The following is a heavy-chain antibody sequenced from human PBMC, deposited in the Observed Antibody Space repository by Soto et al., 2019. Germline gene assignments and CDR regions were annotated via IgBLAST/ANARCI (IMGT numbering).Heavy chain of an antibody. Sequence: QVQLQESGPGLVKPSETLSLTCTVSGGSITNYYCSWFRQHPGKGLVWIGYINYDGYSAYNLSLKRRVPLSMDASKTQFSLMLESVTATDTAVYYCARHGFGPLHGLVDVWGPGTTVIVSS. CDR3: ARHGFGPLHGLVDV. D-gene: IGHD3-10*01. V-gene: IGHV4-59*08. CDR1: GGSITNYY. CDR2: INYDGYS. J-gene: IGHJ6*02.